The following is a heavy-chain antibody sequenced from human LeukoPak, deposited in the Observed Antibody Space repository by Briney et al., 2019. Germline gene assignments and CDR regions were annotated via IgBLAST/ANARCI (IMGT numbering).Heavy chain of an antibody. Sequence: GGSLRLSCAASGFTVSSNYMSWVRQAPGKGLEWVSVIYSGGSTYYADSVKGRFTISRDNSKNTLYLQLNSLRVEDTAVYYCAKNRGAGSHYYYHMNVWGNGTTVTVSS. CDR2: IYSGGST. CDR1: GFTVSSNY. V-gene: IGHV3-53*01. CDR3: AKNRGAGSHYYYHMNV. D-gene: IGHD1-26*01. J-gene: IGHJ6*03.